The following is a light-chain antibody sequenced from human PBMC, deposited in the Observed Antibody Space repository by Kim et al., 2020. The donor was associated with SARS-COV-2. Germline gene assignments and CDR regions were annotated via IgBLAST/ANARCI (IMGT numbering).Light chain of an antibody. CDR1: ESVSSCF. CDR3: HHYGSSPRT. Sequence: EIVLTQSPDTLSLSPGESATLSCRSSESVSSCFIAWYQKKPAQAPRLLVFGASSRATGIPDRFSSSGSGTDFTLTISRLEPEDFAVYYCHHYGSSPRTFGQGTKLEIK. V-gene: IGKV3-20*01. J-gene: IGKJ1*01. CDR2: GAS.